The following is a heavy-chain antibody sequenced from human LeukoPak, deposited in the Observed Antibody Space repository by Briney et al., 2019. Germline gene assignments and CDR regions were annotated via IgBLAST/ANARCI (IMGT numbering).Heavy chain of an antibody. CDR3: AKVRYDSSGFQSPYFDY. CDR1: GFTFSSYA. Sequence: GGSLRLSCAASGFTFSSYAMSWVRQAPGKGLEWVSAISTSGGNTYYADSVKGRFTISRDSSENTLYLQMNSLRAEDTAVYYCAKVRYDSSGFQSPYFDYWGQGTLVTVSS. V-gene: IGHV3-23*01. CDR2: ISTSGGNT. J-gene: IGHJ4*02. D-gene: IGHD3-22*01.